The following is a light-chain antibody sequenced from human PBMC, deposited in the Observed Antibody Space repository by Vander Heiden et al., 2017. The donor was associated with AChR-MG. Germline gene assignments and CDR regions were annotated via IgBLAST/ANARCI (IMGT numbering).Light chain of an antibody. Sequence: QSVLTQPPSASGTPGQRVTISCSGSSSNIGSKTVNWYQKLPGTAPKLLIYRKNQRPSGVPDRFSGSKSGTSDSLAISGLQSEDEAEYYCAAWDDRLNVGVFGGGTKLTVL. CDR3: AAWDDRLNVGV. CDR1: SSNIGSKT. CDR2: RKN. V-gene: IGLV1-44*01. J-gene: IGLJ3*02.